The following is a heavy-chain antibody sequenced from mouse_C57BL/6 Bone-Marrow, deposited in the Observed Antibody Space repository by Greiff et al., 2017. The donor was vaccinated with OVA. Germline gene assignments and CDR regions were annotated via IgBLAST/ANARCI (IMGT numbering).Heavy chain of an antibody. CDR3: ASALYDYDY. J-gene: IGHJ2*01. CDR2: IYPRSGNT. V-gene: IGHV1-81*01. Sequence: QVQLQQSGAELARPGASVKLSCKASGYTFTSYGISWVKQRTGQGLEWIGEIYPRSGNTYYNEKLKGKATLSADNAHSTAYMVLRSLTSKDSAVYFCASALYDYDYWGQGTTLTVSS. D-gene: IGHD2-4*01. CDR1: GYTFTSYG.